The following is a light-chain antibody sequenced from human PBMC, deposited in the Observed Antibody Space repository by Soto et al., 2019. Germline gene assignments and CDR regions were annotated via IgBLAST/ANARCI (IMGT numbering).Light chain of an antibody. CDR3: QQYYSYPPYT. Sequence: AIRMTQSPSSLSASTGDRVTITCRASQGISSYLAWYQQKPGKAPKLLIYAASTLQSGVPSRFSGSGSGTDFTLTSSCLQSEDFATYYCQQYYSYPPYTFGQGTKLEIK. CDR1: QGISSY. V-gene: IGKV1-8*01. J-gene: IGKJ2*01. CDR2: AAS.